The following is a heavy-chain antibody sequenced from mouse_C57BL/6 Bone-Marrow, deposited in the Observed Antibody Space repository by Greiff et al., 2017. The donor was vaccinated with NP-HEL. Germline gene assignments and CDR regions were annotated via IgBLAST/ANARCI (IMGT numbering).Heavy chain of an antibody. CDR2: IWSGGST. Sequence: QVQLKESGPGLVQPSQSLSITCTVSGFSLTSYGVHWVRQSPGKGLEWLGVIWSGGSTDYNAAFISRLSISKDNSKSQVFFKMTSLQADDTAIYYCARRLGDWYFDVWGTGTTVTVSS. V-gene: IGHV2-2*01. J-gene: IGHJ1*03. CDR3: ARRLGDWYFDV. D-gene: IGHD4-1*01. CDR1: GFSLTSYG.